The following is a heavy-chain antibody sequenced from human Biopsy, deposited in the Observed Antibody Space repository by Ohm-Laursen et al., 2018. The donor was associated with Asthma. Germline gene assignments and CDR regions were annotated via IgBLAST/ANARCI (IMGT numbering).Heavy chain of an antibody. V-gene: IGHV4-59*07. CDR2: VHSTGST. D-gene: IGHD6-13*01. J-gene: IGHJ4*02. CDR1: PGSINDYY. CDR3: ARATSTWSQSGPHYFDH. Sequence: SDTLSLTCTVSPGSINDYYWNWIRQFPGKGLEWIGYVHSTGSTRFNPSLKSRLPISVDTSVDQVSLKLTSVTAADTAVYYCARATSTWSQSGPHYFDHWGQGTLVTVSS.